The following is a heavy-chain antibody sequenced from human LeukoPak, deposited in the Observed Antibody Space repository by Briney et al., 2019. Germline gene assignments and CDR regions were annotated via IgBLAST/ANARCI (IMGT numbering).Heavy chain of an antibody. J-gene: IGHJ6*03. CDR3: AAVGYCSSTSCYRDYYYYYMDV. CDR2: IIPIFGTA. V-gene: IGHV1-69*05. Sequence: ASVTVSCKASGGTFSSYAISWVRQAPGQGLEWMGGIIPIFGTANYAQKFQCRVTITTDESTSTAYMELSSLRSEDTAVYYCAAVGYCSSTSCYRDYYYYYMDVWGKGTTVTVSS. D-gene: IGHD2-2*01. CDR1: GGTFSSYA.